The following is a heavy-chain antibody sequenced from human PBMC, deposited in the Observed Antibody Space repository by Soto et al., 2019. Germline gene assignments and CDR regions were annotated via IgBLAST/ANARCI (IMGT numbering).Heavy chain of an antibody. CDR3: ARGGYGDYVFDS. J-gene: IGHJ4*02. D-gene: IGHD4-17*01. V-gene: IGHV3-23*01. CDR1: GFTFSSYA. CDR2: INGLGDST. Sequence: GGSLRFSCAASGFTFSSYAMRWVRQAPGKGLAWVSTINGLGDSTYYADSVKGRFTSSRDISKNTLYLEMDSVRAEDTAVYYCARGGYGDYVFDSWGQGTLVTVSS.